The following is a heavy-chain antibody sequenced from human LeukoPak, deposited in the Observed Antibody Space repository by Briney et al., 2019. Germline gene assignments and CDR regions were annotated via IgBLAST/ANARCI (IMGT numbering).Heavy chain of an antibody. D-gene: IGHD3-22*01. CDR3: ARGQYYDSSGYWFYYGMDV. J-gene: IGHJ6*02. Sequence: ASVKVSCKASGYTFTGYYMHWVRQAPGQGLEWMGGIIPIFGTANYAQKFQGRVTITADESTSTAYMELSNLRSEDTAVYYCARGQYYDSSGYWFYYGMDVWGQGTTVTVSS. V-gene: IGHV1-69*13. CDR1: GYTFTGYY. CDR2: IIPIFGTA.